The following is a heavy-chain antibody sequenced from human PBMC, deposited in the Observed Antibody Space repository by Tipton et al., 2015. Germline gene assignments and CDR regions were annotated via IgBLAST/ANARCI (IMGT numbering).Heavy chain of an antibody. D-gene: IGHD1-1*01. V-gene: IGHV4-59*01. J-gene: IGHJ6*02. CDR1: GTSLSGFY. CDR2: IRYSGGT. Sequence: TLSLTCTVSGTSLSGFYWTWIRQPPGKGLEWIGYIRYSGGTNYKPSLRGRVSISLDMSKNQISLKLRSVTAADTAMYYCARGNAPYYGMDVWGQGTTVTDSS. CDR3: ARGNAPYYGMDV.